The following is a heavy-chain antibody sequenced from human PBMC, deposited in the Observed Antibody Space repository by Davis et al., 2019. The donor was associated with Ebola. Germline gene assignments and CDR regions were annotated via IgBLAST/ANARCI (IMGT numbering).Heavy chain of an antibody. CDR3: AREVIIDVGYWYFDL. CDR2: IYYSGST. D-gene: IGHD2-21*01. V-gene: IGHV4-39*07. Sequence: PSETLSLTCTVSGGSISSSSYYWGWIRQPPGKGLEWIGSIYYSGSTNYNPSLKSRVTISVDTSKNQFSLKLSSVTAADTAVYYCAREVIIDVGYWYFDLWGRGTLVTVSS. J-gene: IGHJ2*01. CDR1: GGSISSSSYY.